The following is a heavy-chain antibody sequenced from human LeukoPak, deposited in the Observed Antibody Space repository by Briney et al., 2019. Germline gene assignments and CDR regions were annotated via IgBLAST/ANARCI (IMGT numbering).Heavy chain of an antibody. Sequence: SETLSLTCAVYGGSFSGYYWSWIRQPPGKGLGWIGEINHSGSTNYNPSLKSRVTISVDTSKNQFSLKLTSVTAADTAVYYCARDNWGSLDYWGQGTLVTVSS. D-gene: IGHD7-27*01. CDR2: INHSGST. J-gene: IGHJ4*02. CDR1: GGSFSGYY. V-gene: IGHV4-34*01. CDR3: ARDNWGSLDY.